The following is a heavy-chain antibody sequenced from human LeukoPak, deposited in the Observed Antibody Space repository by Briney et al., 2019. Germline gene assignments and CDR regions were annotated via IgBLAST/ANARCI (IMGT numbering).Heavy chain of an antibody. CDR2: IYYSGST. J-gene: IGHJ5*02. V-gene: IGHV4-59*01. CDR1: GGSISSYY. CDR3: ARIAVAGTDWFDP. D-gene: IGHD6-19*01. Sequence: SETLSLTCTVSGGSISSYYWSWIRQPPGKALEWIGYIYYSGSTNYNPSLKSRVTISVDTSKNQFSLKLSSVTAADTAVYYCARIAVAGTDWFDPWGQGTLVTVSS.